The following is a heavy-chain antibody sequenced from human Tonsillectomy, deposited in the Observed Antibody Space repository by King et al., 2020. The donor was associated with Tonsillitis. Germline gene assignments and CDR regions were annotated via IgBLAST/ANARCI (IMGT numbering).Heavy chain of an antibody. J-gene: IGHJ3*02. CDR3: ALYDCSGYYYNIDSFDI. CDR2: IYYSGRT. V-gene: IGHV4-39*01. CDR1: GGSISSSSYY. Sequence: LQLQESGPGLVKPSETLSLTCTVSGGSISSSSYYWGWIRQPPGKGLEWIGYIYYSGRTYYNPYLKSRVTISVYTSKIQFSQKLSSVTAADTAVYYCALYDCSGYYYNIDSFDILGQGKLVTVSS. D-gene: IGHD3-22*01.